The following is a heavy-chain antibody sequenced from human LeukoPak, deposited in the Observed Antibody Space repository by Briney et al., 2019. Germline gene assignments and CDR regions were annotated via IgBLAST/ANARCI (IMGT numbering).Heavy chain of an antibody. CDR1: GGSISSGDYY. CDR3: ARTPGSAYYPYYYMDV. CDR2: IYYSGST. Sequence: SETLSLTCTVSGGSISSGDYYWSWIRQPPGKGLEGIGYIYYSGSTYYNPSLKSRVTISVDTSKNQFSLNLNSVTAADTAGYYCARTPGSAYYPYYYMDVWGKGTTVTVS. J-gene: IGHJ6*03. D-gene: IGHD6-19*01. V-gene: IGHV4-30-4*02.